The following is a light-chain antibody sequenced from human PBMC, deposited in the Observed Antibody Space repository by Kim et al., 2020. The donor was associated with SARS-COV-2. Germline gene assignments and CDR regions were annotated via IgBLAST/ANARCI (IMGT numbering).Light chain of an antibody. V-gene: IGKV3-15*01. Sequence: VSPGERATLSCRASQSFSSNLAWYQQKPGQTPRLLIYGASTRATDIPARFSGSGSGTEFTLTISSLQSEDFALYYCQQYKNWPLTFGGGTKVDIK. CDR3: QQYKNWPLT. CDR1: QSFSSN. CDR2: GAS. J-gene: IGKJ4*01.